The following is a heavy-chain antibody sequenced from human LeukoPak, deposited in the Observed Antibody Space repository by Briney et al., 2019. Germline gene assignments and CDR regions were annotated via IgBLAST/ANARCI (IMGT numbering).Heavy chain of an antibody. CDR2: IGGSGGST. CDR3: AKDLILYVVVTAMDY. J-gene: IGHJ4*02. Sequence: GGSLRLSCAASGFTFSSYAMSWVRQAPGKGLEWVSAIGGSGGSTYYADSVKGRFTISRDNSKNTLYLQTNSLRAEDTAVYYCAKDLILYVVVTAMDYWGQGTLVTVSS. D-gene: IGHD2-21*02. CDR1: GFTFSSYA. V-gene: IGHV3-23*01.